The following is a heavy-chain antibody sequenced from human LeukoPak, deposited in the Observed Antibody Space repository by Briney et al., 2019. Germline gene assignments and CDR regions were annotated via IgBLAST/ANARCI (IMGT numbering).Heavy chain of an antibody. CDR2: ISWNSGSI. Sequence: PGRSLRLSCAASGFTFDDYAMHWVRQAPGKGLEWVSGISWNSGSIGYADSVKGRFTISRDNAKNSLYLQMNSLRAEDTAVYYCARGSRFLEWLLLNYYYYGMDVWGQGTTVTVSS. J-gene: IGHJ6*02. CDR1: GFTFDDYA. D-gene: IGHD3-3*01. V-gene: IGHV3-9*01. CDR3: ARGSRFLEWLLLNYYYYGMDV.